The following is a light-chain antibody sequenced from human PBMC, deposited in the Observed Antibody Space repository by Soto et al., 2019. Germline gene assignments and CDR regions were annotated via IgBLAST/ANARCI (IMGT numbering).Light chain of an antibody. Sequence: SVLTQPPPLAGSPGQSIALSRTGKNKDVGLYNYVSWYQQHPDKVPKLIIYDVTNRPSGVSDRFSGSKSGNTASLTISGLQADDEADYYCSSFTTSSTYVFGTGTKVTVL. CDR1: NKDVGLYNY. V-gene: IGLV2-14*01. CDR3: SSFTTSSTYV. J-gene: IGLJ1*01. CDR2: DVT.